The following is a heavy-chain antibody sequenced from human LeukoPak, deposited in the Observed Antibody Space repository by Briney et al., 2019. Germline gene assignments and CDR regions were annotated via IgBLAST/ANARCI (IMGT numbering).Heavy chain of an antibody. CDR3: ARDHLRATPFDY. D-gene: IGHD1-26*01. J-gene: IGHJ4*02. V-gene: IGHV1-46*01. Sequence: ASVKVSCKASGYTFTSYYMHWVRQAPGQGLEWMGIINPSGGSTSYAQKFQGRVTMTRDTSTSTVYMELSGLRSEDTAVYYCARDHLRATPFDYWGQGTLVTVSS. CDR2: INPSGGST. CDR1: GYTFTSYY.